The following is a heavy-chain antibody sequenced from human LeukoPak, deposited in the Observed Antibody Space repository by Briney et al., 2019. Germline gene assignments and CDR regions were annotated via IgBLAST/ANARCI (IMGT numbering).Heavy chain of an antibody. V-gene: IGHV3-53*01. CDR2: IYSGGST. D-gene: IGHD6-13*01. CDR1: GLTVSSNY. Sequence: GGSLRLSCAASGLTVSSNYMSWVRQAPGKGLEWVSAIYSGGSTYYGDSVKGRFTISRDNSKNTLYLQMNSLRAEDTAVYYCARGLQYSTSWYYFDYWGQGTLVTVSS. CDR3: ARGLQYSTSWYYFDY. J-gene: IGHJ4*02.